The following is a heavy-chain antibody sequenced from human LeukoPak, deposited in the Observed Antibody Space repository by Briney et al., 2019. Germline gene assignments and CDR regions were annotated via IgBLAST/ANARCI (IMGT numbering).Heavy chain of an antibody. CDR2: MSWHGGST. CDR1: GFTLDEYA. D-gene: IGHD3-9*01. V-gene: IGHV3-43*02. Sequence: GGSLRLSCAASGFTLDEYAMHWVRQAPGKGLEWVSLMSWHGGSTYYADSVKGRFTISRDNSKYSLYLQMNSLRTEDTALYYFAKSGILTGYYYNWCDPWGQGTLVSVSS. J-gene: IGHJ5*02. CDR3: AKSGILTGYYYNWCDP.